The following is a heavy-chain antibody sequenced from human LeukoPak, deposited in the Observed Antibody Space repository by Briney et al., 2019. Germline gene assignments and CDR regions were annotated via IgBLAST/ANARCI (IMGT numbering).Heavy chain of an antibody. V-gene: IGHV3-30*03. CDR3: VTSLVASGGYYSDAFDI. J-gene: IGHJ3*02. D-gene: IGHD3-22*01. Sequence: GRSLRLSCAASGFPFSSYGMHWVRQAPGKGLEWVAVISYDGSNKYYADSVKGRFTISRDNSKNTLYLQMNSLRAEDTAVYYFVTSLVASGGYYSDAFDIWGQGTMVTVSS. CDR1: GFPFSSYG. CDR2: ISYDGSNK.